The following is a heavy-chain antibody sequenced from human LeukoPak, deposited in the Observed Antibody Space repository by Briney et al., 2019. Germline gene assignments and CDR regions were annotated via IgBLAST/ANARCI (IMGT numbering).Heavy chain of an antibody. V-gene: IGHV4-34*01. CDR1: GGSFSGYY. CDR2: INHSGST. CDR3: ARGLEVVITYDAFDI. J-gene: IGHJ3*02. Sequence: SEALSLTCAVYGGSFSGYYWSWIRQPPGKGLEWIGEINHSGSTNYNPSLKSRVTISVDTSKNQFSLRLSSVTAADTAVYYCARGLEVVITYDAFDIWGQGTMVTVSS. D-gene: IGHD3-22*01.